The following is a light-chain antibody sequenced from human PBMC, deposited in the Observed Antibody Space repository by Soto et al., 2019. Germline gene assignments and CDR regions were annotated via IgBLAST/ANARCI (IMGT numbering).Light chain of an antibody. V-gene: IGKV1-39*01. J-gene: IGKJ3*01. CDR2: AAT. Sequence: DIQMTQSPSSLSASVGDRVTITCRASQSISGFLNWYQQKPGKAPNLFIYAATSLQSGVPSRFSGSGSETDFTLTISSLQHEDFATYYCQQSFSTPFTFGHGTKVDIK. CDR1: QSISGF. CDR3: QQSFSTPFT.